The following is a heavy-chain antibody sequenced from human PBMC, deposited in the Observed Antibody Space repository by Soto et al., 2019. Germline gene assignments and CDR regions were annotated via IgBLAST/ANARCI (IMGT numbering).Heavy chain of an antibody. Sequence: SVKVSCKASGYTFTSYAMHWVRQAPGQRLEWMGWINAGNGNTKYSQKFQGRVTITRDTSASTAYMELSSLRSEDTAVYYCAATPLLYCSSTSCYSAWFDPWGQGTLVTVSS. CDR3: AATPLLYCSSTSCYSAWFDP. D-gene: IGHD2-2*01. CDR2: INAGNGNT. V-gene: IGHV1-3*01. CDR1: GYTFTSYA. J-gene: IGHJ5*02.